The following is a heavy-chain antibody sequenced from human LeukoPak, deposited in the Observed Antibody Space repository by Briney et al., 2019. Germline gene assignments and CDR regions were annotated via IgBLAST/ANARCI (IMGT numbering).Heavy chain of an antibody. CDR2: INPNSGGT. Sequence: ASVKVSCKASGYTFSGYYMHWLRQAPGQGLEWMGWINPNSGGTNYAQKFQGRVTMTRDTSISTAYMELSRLRSDDTAVYYCARDLDTRNYVDYWGQGTLVTVSS. CDR3: ARDLDTRNYVDY. J-gene: IGHJ4*02. D-gene: IGHD5-18*01. CDR1: GYTFSGYY. V-gene: IGHV1-2*02.